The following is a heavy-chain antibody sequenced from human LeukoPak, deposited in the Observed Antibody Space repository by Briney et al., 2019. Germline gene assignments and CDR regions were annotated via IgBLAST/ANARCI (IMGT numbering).Heavy chain of an antibody. D-gene: IGHD2-21*02. V-gene: IGHV6-1*01. CDR2: TYYRSKWYN. Sequence: SQTLSLTCAISGDSVSNNIATWNWVRQSPSRGLEWLGRTYYRSKWYNDYAVSVKSRITINPDTSKNQFSLHLNSVTPEDTAVYFCARISGSGDYYFDLWGPGTLVTVSS. CDR3: ARISGSGDYYFDL. CDR1: GDSVSNNIAT. J-gene: IGHJ2*01.